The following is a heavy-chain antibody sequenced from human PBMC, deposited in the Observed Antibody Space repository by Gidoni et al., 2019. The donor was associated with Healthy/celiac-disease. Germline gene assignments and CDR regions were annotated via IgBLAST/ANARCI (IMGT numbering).Heavy chain of an antibody. CDR2: ISGSGGST. CDR1: GFTFSSYA. D-gene: IGHD3-3*01. V-gene: IGHV3-23*01. J-gene: IGHJ4*02. Sequence: EVQLLESGGGLVQAGGSLRLSCAASGFTFSSYAMSWVRQAPGKGLEWVSAISGSGGSTYYADSVKGRFTISRDNSKNTLYLQMNSLRAEDTAVYYCAKAYDFWSAIDYWGQGTLVTVSS. CDR3: AKAYDFWSAIDY.